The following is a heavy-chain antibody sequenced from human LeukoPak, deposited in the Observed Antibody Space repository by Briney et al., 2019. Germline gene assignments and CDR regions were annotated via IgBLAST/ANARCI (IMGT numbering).Heavy chain of an antibody. Sequence: KPGGSLRLSCAASGFTFSDYYMSWIRQAPGKGLEWVSTISSGSDYMYYADSVKGRFTISRDNAKNSLYLQMNNLRVGDTAVYYCAPLQNDVLAGHSSSAGNDYRGQGTLATVSS. J-gene: IGHJ4*02. D-gene: IGHD3-9*01. CDR1: GFTFSDYY. CDR3: APLQNDVLAGHSSSAGNDY. V-gene: IGHV3-11*06. CDR2: ISSGSDYM.